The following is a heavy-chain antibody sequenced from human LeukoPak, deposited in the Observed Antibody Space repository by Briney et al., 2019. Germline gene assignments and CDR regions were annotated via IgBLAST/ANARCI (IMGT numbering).Heavy chain of an antibody. CDR2: ISNNGRP. D-gene: IGHD6-6*01. CDR1: GVSISGLTYL. J-gene: IGHJ4*02. CDR3: AKTPTALVRGGYYFDN. V-gene: IGHV4-39*01. Sequence: SETLSLTCTVSGVSISGLTYLWGWVRHPPGKGLEWIATISNNGRPYYSPSLQSRVTISLDTSNNQFSLELTSVTAADTALYYCAKTPTALVRGGYYFDNWGRGTLVTVSS.